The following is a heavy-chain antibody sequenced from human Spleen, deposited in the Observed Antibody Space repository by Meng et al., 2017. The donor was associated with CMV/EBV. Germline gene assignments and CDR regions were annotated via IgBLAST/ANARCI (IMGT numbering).Heavy chain of an antibody. J-gene: IGHJ3*02. CDR1: GFTFSSYS. CDR3: ARGGNWNAVNDAFDI. Sequence: GGSLRLSCAASGFTFSSYSMNWVRQAPGKGLEWVSSISSSSSYIFYADSVEGRFTISRDNAKNSLYLQMNSLRAEDTAVYYCARGGNWNAVNDAFDIWGQGTMVTVSS. D-gene: IGHD1-20*01. V-gene: IGHV3-21*01. CDR2: ISSSSSYI.